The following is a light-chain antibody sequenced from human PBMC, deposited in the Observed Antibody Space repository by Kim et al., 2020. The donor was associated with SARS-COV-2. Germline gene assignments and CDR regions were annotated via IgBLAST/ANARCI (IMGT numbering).Light chain of an antibody. CDR3: QHNKSYWT. Sequence: DIQMTQSPSTLSASVGDRVTITCRASQRISSWLAWYQQKPGKAPKLLSYDASSLKSGVPSRFSGGGAGTEFTLTITSLQPDDSATYYCQHNKSYWTFGQGTKVDIK. V-gene: IGKV1-5*01. CDR2: DAS. CDR1: QRISSW. J-gene: IGKJ1*01.